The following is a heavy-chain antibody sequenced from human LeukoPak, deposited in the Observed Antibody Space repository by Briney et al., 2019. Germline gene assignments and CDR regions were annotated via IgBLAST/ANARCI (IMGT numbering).Heavy chain of an antibody. CDR2: IYHSGRT. D-gene: IGHD4-23*01. CDR1: AHSISSGYY. Sequence: SETLSLTCTVSAHSISSGYYWGWMRQAPGKGLEWIGRIYHSGRTDYKPSLKSRVTISVDTSKNRFSLKLSSVTVADTAVYYCARRLLRWYPRGDAFDICGQGTMVTVSS. V-gene: IGHV4-38-2*02. J-gene: IGHJ3*02. CDR3: ARRLLRWYPRGDAFDI.